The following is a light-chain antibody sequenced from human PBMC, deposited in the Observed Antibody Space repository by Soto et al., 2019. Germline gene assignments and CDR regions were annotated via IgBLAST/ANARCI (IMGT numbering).Light chain of an antibody. J-gene: IGKJ1*01. CDR2: GAS. CDR3: QQYNNWPGT. V-gene: IGKV3-15*01. CDR1: ENVRTF. Sequence: EVVLSQSPTTLSLSPGEQATLSCRASENVRTFVDWYQQKPGQAPRLLIYGASNRATGIPARFSGSGSGTEFTLTISSLQSEDFAVYYCQQYNNWPGTFGQGTKVDI.